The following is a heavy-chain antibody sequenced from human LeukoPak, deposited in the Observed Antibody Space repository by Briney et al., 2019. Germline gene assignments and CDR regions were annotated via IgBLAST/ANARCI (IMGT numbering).Heavy chain of an antibody. V-gene: IGHV1-46*01. CDR1: GYTFTSYY. D-gene: IGHD3-22*01. J-gene: IGHJ5*02. CDR2: INPNGGST. Sequence: ASVKVSCKASGYTFTSYYMHWVRQAPGQGLEWMGIINPNGGSTSYAQKFQGRVTMTRDTSTSTVYMELSSLRSEDTAVYYCARDHGYDSSGYHNWFDPWGQGTLVTVSS. CDR3: ARDHGYDSSGYHNWFDP.